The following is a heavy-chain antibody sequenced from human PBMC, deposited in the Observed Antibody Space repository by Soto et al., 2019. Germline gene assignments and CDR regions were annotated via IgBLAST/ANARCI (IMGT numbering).Heavy chain of an antibody. V-gene: IGHV4-59*01. CDR3: ARDLSISSTDGPLDP. CDR1: GGSISRYY. CDR2: IHYTGST. D-gene: IGHD6-6*01. Sequence: NLRETLSLTCTVSGGSISRYYWTWIRQPPGKGLEWIGNIHYTGSTNYNPSLKSRVTISLGTSKSQFSLKLSSVTAADTAVYYCARDLSISSTDGPLDPWGHGTLVTVSS. J-gene: IGHJ5*02.